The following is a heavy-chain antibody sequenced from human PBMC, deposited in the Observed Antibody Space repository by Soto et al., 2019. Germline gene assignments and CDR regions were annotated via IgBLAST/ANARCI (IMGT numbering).Heavy chain of an antibody. Sequence: SETLSLTCTVSGGSISSYYWSWIRQPPGKGLEWIGYIYYSGSTYYNPSLKSRVTISVDTSKNQFSLKLSSVTAADTAVYYCARSHDILTGPFDYWGQGTLVTVSS. D-gene: IGHD3-9*01. V-gene: IGHV4-59*12. CDR1: GGSISSYY. CDR2: IYYSGST. J-gene: IGHJ4*02. CDR3: ARSHDILTGPFDY.